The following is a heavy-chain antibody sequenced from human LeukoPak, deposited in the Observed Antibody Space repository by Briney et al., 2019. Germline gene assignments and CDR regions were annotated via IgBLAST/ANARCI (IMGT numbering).Heavy chain of an antibody. CDR2: IKQDGSEK. CDR1: GFTFSSYW. J-gene: IGHJ4*02. CDR3: ARGPKGSIVVVPAAFFGY. V-gene: IGHV3-7*01. Sequence: PGGSLRLSCAASGFTFSSYWMSWVRQAPGKGLEWVANIKQDGSEKYYVDSVKGRFTISRDNAKNSLYLQMNSLRAEDTAVYYCARGPKGSIVVVPAAFFGYWGQGTLVTVSS. D-gene: IGHD2-2*01.